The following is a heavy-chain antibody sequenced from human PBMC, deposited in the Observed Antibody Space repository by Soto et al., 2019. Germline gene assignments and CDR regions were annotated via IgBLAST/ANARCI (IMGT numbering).Heavy chain of an antibody. D-gene: IGHD2-21*01. Sequence: GGSLRLSCAACGFTFTNAWMSWVRQAPGKGLEWVGRIKRKTDGETTDYAAFVKGRFTISRDDSKNTLYLQMNSLKTEDTAVYYCFTDRTYSPIDSWGQGTLVTVSS. V-gene: IGHV3-15*01. CDR3: FTDRTYSPIDS. CDR1: GFTFTNAW. J-gene: IGHJ4*02. CDR2: IKRKTDGETT.